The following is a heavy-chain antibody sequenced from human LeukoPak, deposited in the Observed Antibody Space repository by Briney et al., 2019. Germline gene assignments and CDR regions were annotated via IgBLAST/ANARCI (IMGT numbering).Heavy chain of an antibody. CDR3: ARDRWLQSQRYFDY. Sequence: PGGSLRLSCAASGFTFSSYSMNWVRQAPGKGLEWVSSISTSSSYIYYADSVKGRSTISRDNAKNSLYLQMDSLRAEDTAVYYCARDRWLQSQRYFDYWGQGILVTVSS. CDR1: GFTFSSYS. J-gene: IGHJ4*02. CDR2: ISTSSSYI. D-gene: IGHD5-24*01. V-gene: IGHV3-21*01.